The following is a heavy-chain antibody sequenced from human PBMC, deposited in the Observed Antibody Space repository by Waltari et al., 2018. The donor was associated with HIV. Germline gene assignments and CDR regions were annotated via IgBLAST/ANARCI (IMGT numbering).Heavy chain of an antibody. CDR2: INPNSGNT. V-gene: IGHV1-2*02. CDR1: GYNFTGYY. D-gene: IGHD1-26*01. Sequence: QVQLLQSGPAVRKPGASVKVSCRASGYNFTGYYMHWVRQAPGQGLEWMGWINPNSGNTHLAQKFKGKVTMTRVTSIRTAYLEMRRLKSDDTAIYYCARDGVGDAAFDYWGQGTLVTVS. CDR3: ARDGVGDAAFDY. J-gene: IGHJ4*02.